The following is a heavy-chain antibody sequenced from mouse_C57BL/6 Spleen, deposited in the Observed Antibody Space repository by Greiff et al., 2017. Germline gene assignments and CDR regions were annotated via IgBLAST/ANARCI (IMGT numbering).Heavy chain of an antibody. J-gene: IGHJ1*03. CDR2: IWRGGST. D-gene: IGHD2-4*01. V-gene: IGHV2-2*01. CDR1: GFSLTSYG. Sequence: QVQLQQSGPGLVQPSQSLSITCTVSGFSLTSYGVHWVRQSPGKGLEWLGVIWRGGSTDNNAAFISRLSISKDNSKSQVFFKMNRLQADDTAIYYCAREDDYDGYCDVWGTGTTVTVSS. CDR3: AREDDYDGYCDV.